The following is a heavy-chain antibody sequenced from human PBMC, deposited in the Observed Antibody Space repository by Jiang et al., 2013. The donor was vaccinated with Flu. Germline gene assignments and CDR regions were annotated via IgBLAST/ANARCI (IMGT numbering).Heavy chain of an antibody. J-gene: IGHJ4*02. CDR2: IIPILNIT. V-gene: IGHV1-69*04. D-gene: IGHD5-24*01. Sequence: GAEVKKPGSSVKVSCKASGGTFSSYTISWVRQAPGQGLEWMGRIIPILNITNYAQKFQGRVTIIADKSTTTAYMELNSLRSEDTAVYYCSRDGYIPYYVDHWGQGTLVTVSS. CDR1: GGTFSSYT. CDR3: SRDGYIPYYVDH.